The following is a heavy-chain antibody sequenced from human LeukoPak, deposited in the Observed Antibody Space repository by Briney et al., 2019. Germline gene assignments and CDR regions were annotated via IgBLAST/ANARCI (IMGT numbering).Heavy chain of an antibody. D-gene: IGHD2-2*01. CDR1: GYTFTSYD. V-gene: IGHV1-8*01. CDR2: MNPNSGNT. CDR3: ARVYQLPSYYYYYYYMDV. J-gene: IGHJ6*03. Sequence: ASVKVSCKASGYTFTSYDINWVRQATGQGLEWMGWMNPNSGNTGYAQKFQGRVTMTRNTSISTAYMELSSLRSEDTAVYYCARVYQLPSYYYYYYYMDVWGKGTTVTISS.